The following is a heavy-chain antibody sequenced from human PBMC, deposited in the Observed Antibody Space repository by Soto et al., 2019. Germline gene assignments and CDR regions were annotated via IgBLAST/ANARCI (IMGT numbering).Heavy chain of an antibody. CDR3: ARVNPPCTGGSCYYTYNYFDP. CDR2: VYDSGST. D-gene: IGHD2-15*01. V-gene: IGHV4-59*01. Sequence: SETLSLTCTVSNGSMSNYYWSWNRQSPGRGLEWIGYVYDSGSTTYSPSLKSRVTISVDTSKNQFSLKLRSVTAADTAVYYCARVNPPCTGGSCYYTYNYFDPWGQGTLVTVSS. J-gene: IGHJ5*02. CDR1: NGSMSNYY.